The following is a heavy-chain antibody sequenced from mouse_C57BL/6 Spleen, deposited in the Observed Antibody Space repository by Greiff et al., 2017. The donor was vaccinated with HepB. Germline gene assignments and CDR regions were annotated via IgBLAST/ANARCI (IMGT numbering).Heavy chain of an antibody. Sequence: VQLQQSGAELVRPGSSVKLSCKASGYTFTSYWMDWVKQRPGQGLEWIGNIYPSDSETHYNQKFKDKATLTVDKSSSTAYMQLSSLTSEDSAVYYCARHYTYCFDYWGQGTTLTVSS. CDR3: ARHYTYCFDY. CDR1: GYTFTSYW. J-gene: IGHJ2*01. D-gene: IGHD1-2*01. V-gene: IGHV1-61*01. CDR2: IYPSDSET.